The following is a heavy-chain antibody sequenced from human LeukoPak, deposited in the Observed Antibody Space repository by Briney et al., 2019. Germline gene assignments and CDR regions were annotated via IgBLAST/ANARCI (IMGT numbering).Heavy chain of an antibody. D-gene: IGHD6-13*01. Sequence: SETLSLTCAVYGGSFSGYYWSWIRQPPGKGLEWIGEINHSGSTNYNPSLKSRVTISVDTSKNQFSLKLSSVTAADTAVYYCARETASWSKPYYYYYMDVWGKGTTVTVSS. CDR3: ARETASWSKPYYYYYMDV. CDR1: GGSFSGYY. J-gene: IGHJ6*03. CDR2: INHSGST. V-gene: IGHV4-34*01.